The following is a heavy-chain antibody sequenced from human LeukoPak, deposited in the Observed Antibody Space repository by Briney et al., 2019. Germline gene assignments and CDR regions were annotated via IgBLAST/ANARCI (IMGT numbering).Heavy chain of an antibody. Sequence: SETLSLTCAVYGGSFSGYYWSWIRQPPGKGLEWIGEINHSGSTNYNPSLKSRVTISVDTSKNQFSLKLSSVTAADTAVYYCVAGSPHGWFDPWGQGTLVTVSS. CDR2: INHSGST. CDR3: VAGSPHGWFDP. CDR1: GGSFSGYY. V-gene: IGHV4-34*01. D-gene: IGHD3-10*01. J-gene: IGHJ5*02.